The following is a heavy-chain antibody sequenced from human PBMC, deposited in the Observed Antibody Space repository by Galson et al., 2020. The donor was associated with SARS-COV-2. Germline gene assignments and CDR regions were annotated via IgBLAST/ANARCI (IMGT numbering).Heavy chain of an antibody. CDR1: GFTFSNYA. CDR3: ARDVSGGASDI. V-gene: IGHV3-30*04. CDR2: ISHDGRIE. D-gene: IGHD1-26*01. Sequence: QLGESLKISCAASGFTFSNYAIHRVRQAPGKGPEWVAVISHDGRIEVYADSVKGRFTISRDNSENMVFLQVSSLRADDTALYYCARDVSGGASDIWGQGTMVTVSS. J-gene: IGHJ3*02.